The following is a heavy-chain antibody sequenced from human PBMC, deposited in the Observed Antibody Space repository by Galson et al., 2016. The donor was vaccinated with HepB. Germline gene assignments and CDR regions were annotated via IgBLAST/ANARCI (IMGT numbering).Heavy chain of an antibody. D-gene: IGHD3-22*01. CDR2: ISHSGNT. CDR1: GGPISSGTYY. J-gene: IGHJ4*02. V-gene: IGHV4-31*03. Sequence: TLSLTCTVFGGPISSGTYYWSWIRQHPGKGLEWIGYISHSGNTFYNPSLKSRVTISVDTSKNHFSLKLSSVTAADTAVYYCARYDDNNSRLDYWGQGTLVTVSS. CDR3: ARYDDNNSRLDY.